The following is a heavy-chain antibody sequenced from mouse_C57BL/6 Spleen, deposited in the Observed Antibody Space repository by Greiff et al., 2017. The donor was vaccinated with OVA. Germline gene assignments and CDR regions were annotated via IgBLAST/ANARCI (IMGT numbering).Heavy chain of an antibody. CDR3: ARYYSNGYYFDY. Sequence: QVQLQQPGAELVMPGASVKLSCKASGYTFTSYWMHWVTQRPGQGLEWIGEIDPSDSYTNYNQKFKGKSTLTVDKSSSTAYMQLSSLTSEDSAVYYCARYYSNGYYFDYWGQGTTLTVSS. V-gene: IGHV1-69*01. CDR1: GYTFTSYW. CDR2: IDPSDSYT. D-gene: IGHD2-5*01. J-gene: IGHJ2*01.